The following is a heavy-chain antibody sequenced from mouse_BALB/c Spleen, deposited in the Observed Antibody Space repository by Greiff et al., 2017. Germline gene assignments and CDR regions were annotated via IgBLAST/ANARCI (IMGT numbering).Heavy chain of an antibody. CDR3: ARRATGYAIDY. CDR1: GYTFTDYA. CDR2: ISTYYGDA. Sequence: QVQLQQSGAELVRPGVSVKISCKGSGYTFTDYAMHWVKQSHAKSLEWIGVISTYYGDASYNQKFKGKATMTVDKSSSTAYMELARLTSEDSAIYYCARRATGYAIDYWGQGTSVTVSS. D-gene: IGHD4-1*02. J-gene: IGHJ4*01. V-gene: IGHV1S137*01.